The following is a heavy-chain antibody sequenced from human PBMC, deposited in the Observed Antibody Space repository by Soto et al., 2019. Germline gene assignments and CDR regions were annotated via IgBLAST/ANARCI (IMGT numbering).Heavy chain of an antibody. CDR2: INHSGSA. CDR1: GGSFSGYI. V-gene: IGHV4-34*01. Sequence: SETLSLTCDVYGGSFSGYIWTWLRQTPGRGLQWIGQINHSGSANYNPSLKSRVTISVHTSNSQFSLELSSVTAADTAVYYCARGLISGSHYSGGWYYFDSWGQGTQVTVS. CDR3: ARGLISGSHYSGGWYYFDS. D-gene: IGHD1-26*01. J-gene: IGHJ4*02.